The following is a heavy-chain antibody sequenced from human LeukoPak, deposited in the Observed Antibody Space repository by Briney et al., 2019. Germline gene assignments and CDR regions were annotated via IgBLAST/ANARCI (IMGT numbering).Heavy chain of an antibody. Sequence: GGSLRLSCAASGFTFSTYDMQWVRQALGKWLEWVSGINRSGRTYYTDSVKGRFTISRDNSKNTLYLQMNSLRAGDTAVYYCAKGGYFAFETWGQGTMVAVSS. V-gene: IGHV3-23*01. CDR2: INRSGRT. CDR3: AKGGYFAFET. J-gene: IGHJ3*02. D-gene: IGHD2-2*03. CDR1: GFTFSTYD.